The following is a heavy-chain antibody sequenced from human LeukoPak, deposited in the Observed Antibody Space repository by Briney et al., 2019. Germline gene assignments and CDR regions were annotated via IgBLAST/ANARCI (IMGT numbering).Heavy chain of an antibody. CDR2: ISSSGSTI. CDR1: GFTFSDYY. J-gene: IGHJ6*02. Sequence: GGSLRLSCAASGFTFSDYYMSWIRQAPGKGLEWVSYISSSGSTIYYADSVKGRFTISRDNAKNSLYLQMNRLRAEDTAVYYCARDWGYYDSSGYTGMDVWGQGTTVTVSS. CDR3: ARDWGYYDSSGYTGMDV. D-gene: IGHD3-22*01. V-gene: IGHV3-11*01.